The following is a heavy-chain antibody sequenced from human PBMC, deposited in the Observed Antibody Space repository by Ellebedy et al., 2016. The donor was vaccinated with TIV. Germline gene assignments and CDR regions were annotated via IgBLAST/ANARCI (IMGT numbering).Heavy chain of an antibody. CDR1: GGSISSYY. D-gene: IGHD3-10*01. CDR2: IYYNGNT. CDR3: ASLLWGYLHH. V-gene: IGHV4-59*01. Sequence: SETLSLTXTVSGGSISSYYWSWIRQPPGKGLECIGYIYYNGNTNYNPSLKSRVTISVDTSKNQFSLKLSSVTAADTAVYYCASLLWGYLHHWGQGTLVTVSS. J-gene: IGHJ1*01.